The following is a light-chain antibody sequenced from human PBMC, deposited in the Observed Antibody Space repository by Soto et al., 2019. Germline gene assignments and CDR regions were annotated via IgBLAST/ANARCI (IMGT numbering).Light chain of an antibody. Sequence: DIHMTQSPSSLSASVXDRVSITCEASQFIYDFLXXXQXRXXKAPXLXXYAASSLQSGVPSRFSGSASGTDFTLTITNLQPEDFATYYCQHSYVTPGTFGQGTKV. CDR1: QFIYDF. CDR2: AAS. V-gene: IGKV1-39*01. J-gene: IGKJ1*01. CDR3: QHSYVTPGT.